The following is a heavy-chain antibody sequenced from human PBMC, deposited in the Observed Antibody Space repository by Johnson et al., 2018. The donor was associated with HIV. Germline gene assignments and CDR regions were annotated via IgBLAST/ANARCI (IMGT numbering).Heavy chain of an antibody. D-gene: IGHD1-26*01. CDR1: GFTVSTKY. V-gene: IGHV3-30*03. CDR2: IGYDGNDK. CDR3: ARVRIGRENAFDI. J-gene: IGHJ3*02. Sequence: QEKLVESGGGLVQPGGSQRLSCAASGFTVSTKYMTWVRQAPGKGLEWVAAIGYDGNDKDYADSAKGRFTISRDNSRNTLYLHLNSLRAVDTAVYYCARVRIGRENAFDIWGQGTMVTVSS.